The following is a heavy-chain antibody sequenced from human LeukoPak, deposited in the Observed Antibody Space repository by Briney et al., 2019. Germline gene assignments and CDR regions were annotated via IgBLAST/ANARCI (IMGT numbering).Heavy chain of an antibody. Sequence: GGSLRLSCAASGFTFSSYAMTWVRQAPGKGLEWVSSISDRDHNTYYADSVKDRFTISRDNSKNTLYLQMNSLRAEDTAVYYCAKGGLSRAGLDFWGQGTLVTVSS. CDR2: ISDRDHNT. D-gene: IGHD5/OR15-5a*01. J-gene: IGHJ4*02. CDR1: GFTFSSYA. V-gene: IGHV3-23*01. CDR3: AKGGLSRAGLDF.